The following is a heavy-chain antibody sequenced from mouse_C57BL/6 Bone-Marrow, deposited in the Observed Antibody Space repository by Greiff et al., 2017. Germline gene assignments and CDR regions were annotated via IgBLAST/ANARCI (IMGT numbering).Heavy chain of an antibody. D-gene: IGHD2-4*01. CDR3: ARHYDYDVDYFDY. V-gene: IGHV1-54*01. CDR1: GYAFTNYL. J-gene: IGHJ2*01. CDR2: INPGSGGT. Sequence: QVQLQQSGAELVRPGTSVKVSCKASGYAFTNYLIEWVKQRPGQGLEWIGVINPGSGGTNYNEKFKGKATLTADKSSNTAYMQLSSLTSEDSAVYFCARHYDYDVDYFDYWGQGTTLTVSS.